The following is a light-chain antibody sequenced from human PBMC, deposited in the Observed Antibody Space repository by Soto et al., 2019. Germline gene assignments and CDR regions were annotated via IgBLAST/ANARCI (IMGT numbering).Light chain of an antibody. J-gene: IGKJ2*01. CDR3: EQSYCTPYS. CDR1: QSISSY. CDR2: AAF. Sequence: DIQMTQSPSSLSASVGDRVTITCRASQSISSYLNWYQQKPGKAPKLLNDAAFSLQGGVQSRFRGCRPWTDFKLTITGLQPDDFATYYCEQSYCTPYSFAQGSKLE. V-gene: IGKV1-39*01.